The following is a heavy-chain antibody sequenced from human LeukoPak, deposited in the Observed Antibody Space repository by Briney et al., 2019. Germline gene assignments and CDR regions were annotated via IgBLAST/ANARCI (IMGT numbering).Heavy chain of an antibody. Sequence: ASVSVSYKVSGYTLTELSMHWVRQAPGKGREWMGGFDPEDGETIYPQKFQGRVTMTEDTSTDTAYMELSSLRSEDTAVYYCATPISPGAYYFDYWGQGTLVTVSS. CDR2: FDPEDGET. J-gene: IGHJ4*02. CDR3: ATPISPGAYYFDY. CDR1: GYTLTELS. V-gene: IGHV1-24*01.